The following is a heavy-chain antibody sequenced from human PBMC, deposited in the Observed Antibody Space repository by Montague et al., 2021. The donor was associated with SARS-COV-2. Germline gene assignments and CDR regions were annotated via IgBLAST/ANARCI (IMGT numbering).Heavy chain of an antibody. CDR1: GFIFSHDA. J-gene: IGHJ2*01. CDR2: VLYDGTDK. V-gene: IGHV3-33*01. Sequence: SRRLSLSASGFIFSHDAMHWVRQAPGKGLEWVALVLYDGTDKYYADSVKGRFTISRDNSKNTLYLQMNGLRAEDTALYYCARGQTYDILTGYDDWYFDLWGRGTLVTVSS. CDR3: ARGQTYDILTGYDDWYFDL. D-gene: IGHD3-9*01.